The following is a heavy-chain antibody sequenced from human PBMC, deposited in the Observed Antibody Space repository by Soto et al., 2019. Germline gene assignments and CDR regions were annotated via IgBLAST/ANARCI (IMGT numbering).Heavy chain of an antibody. V-gene: IGHV3-7*01. J-gene: IGHJ6*02. CDR1: GFTFSSYW. CDR2: IKQDGSEK. D-gene: IGHD6-13*01. Sequence: GGSLRLSCATSGFTFSSYWMSWVRQAPGKGPEWVANIKQDGSEKYYVDSVKGRFTISRDNAKNSLYLQMNSLRAEDTTVYYCARRQGPGIAAAAGGYYYYGMDVWGQGTTVTVSS. CDR3: ARRQGPGIAAAAGGYYYYGMDV.